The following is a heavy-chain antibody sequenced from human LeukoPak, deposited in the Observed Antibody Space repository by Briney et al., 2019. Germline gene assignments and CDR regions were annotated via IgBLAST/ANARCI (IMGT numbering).Heavy chain of an antibody. Sequence: GGSLRLSCAATGFTFSSYGMHWVRQAPGKGLEWVAFIRYDGSNKYYADSVKGRFTISRDNSKNTLYLQMNSLRAEDTAVYYCAKDSIPYCGGDCKSPLDYWGQGTLVTVSS. D-gene: IGHD2-21*02. CDR1: GFTFSSYG. V-gene: IGHV3-30*02. CDR2: IRYDGSNK. J-gene: IGHJ4*02. CDR3: AKDSIPYCGGDCKSPLDY.